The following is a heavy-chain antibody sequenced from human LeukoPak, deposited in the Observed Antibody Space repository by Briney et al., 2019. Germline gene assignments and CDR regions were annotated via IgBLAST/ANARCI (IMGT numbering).Heavy chain of an antibody. CDR1: GGSVSTISHF. V-gene: IGHV4-39*01. CDR2: LSDTGTT. CDR3: ARRDHTGRSHAWFDP. Sequence: PSETLSLTCTVSGGSVSTISHFWDWVRQPPGKGLEWIVSLSDTGTTYYNPSLESRVTMSVDTSKNQFSLKLSSVTAAYTAVYYCARRDHTGRSHAWFDPWGQGTLVTVSS. D-gene: IGHD1-14*01. J-gene: IGHJ5*02.